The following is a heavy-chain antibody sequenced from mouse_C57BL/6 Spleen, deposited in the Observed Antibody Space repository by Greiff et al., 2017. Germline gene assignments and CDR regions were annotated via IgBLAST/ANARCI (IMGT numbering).Heavy chain of an antibody. J-gene: IGHJ1*03. V-gene: IGHV1-82*01. D-gene: IGHD1-1*01. CDR2: IYPGDGDT. CDR3: ARIPLTKYFDV. Sequence: QVQLQQSGPELVKPGASVKISCKASGYAFSSSWMNWVKQRPGKGLEWIGRIYPGDGDTNYNGKFKGKATLTADKSSSTAYMQLSSLTSEDSAVXFCARIPLTKYFDVWGTGTTVTVSS. CDR1: GYAFSSSW.